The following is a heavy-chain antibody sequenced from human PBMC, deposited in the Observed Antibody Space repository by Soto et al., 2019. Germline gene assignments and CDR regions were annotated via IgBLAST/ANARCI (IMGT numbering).Heavy chain of an antibody. Sequence: PVGSLRLSCAASGFTFSDYYMSWIRQAPGKGLEWVSYISSSGSTIYYADSVKGRFTISRDNAKNSLYLQMNSLRAEDTVVYYCARDHPYSSSWKDAFDIWAQGTMVTVSS. CDR3: ARDHPYSSSWKDAFDI. D-gene: IGHD6-13*01. V-gene: IGHV3-11*01. CDR2: ISSSGSTI. J-gene: IGHJ3*02. CDR1: GFTFSDYY.